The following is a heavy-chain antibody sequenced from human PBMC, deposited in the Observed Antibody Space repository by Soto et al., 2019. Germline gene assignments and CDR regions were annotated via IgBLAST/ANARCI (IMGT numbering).Heavy chain of an antibody. J-gene: IGHJ4*02. Sequence: QVQLRESGPGLVKPSETLSLTCTVSGGSISTYYWSWIRQPPGMGLEWIGYIYYSGSTNYNPSLKSRVTMSVDTSMNQFSLKLSSVTAADTAVYYCARGGTVVNGFDSWGQGTLVTVSS. V-gene: IGHV4-59*01. D-gene: IGHD2-15*01. CDR3: ARGGTVVNGFDS. CDR1: GGSISTYY. CDR2: IYYSGST.